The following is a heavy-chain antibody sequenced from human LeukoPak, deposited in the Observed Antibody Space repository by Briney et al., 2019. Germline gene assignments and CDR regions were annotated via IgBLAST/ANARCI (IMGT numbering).Heavy chain of an antibody. CDR2: ISYDGSNK. J-gene: IGHJ4*02. Sequence: GGSLRLSCAGSGFTFSNYDMHWVRRAPGKGLEWVAVISYDGSNKYYADSVKGRFTISRDNSKNTLYLQMNSLRAEDTAVYYCARVLRFLEWFLDYWGQGTLVTVSS. CDR3: ARVLRFLEWFLDY. V-gene: IGHV3-30-3*01. D-gene: IGHD3-3*01. CDR1: GFTFSNYD.